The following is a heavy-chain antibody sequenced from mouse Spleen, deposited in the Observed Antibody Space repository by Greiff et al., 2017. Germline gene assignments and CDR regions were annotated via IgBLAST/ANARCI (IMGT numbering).Heavy chain of an antibody. CDR2: ISYSGST. D-gene: IGHD2-3*01. Sequence: EVKLVESGPGLAKPSQTLSLTCSVTGYSITSDYWNWIRKFPGNKLEYMGYISYSGSTYYNPSLKSRISITRDTSKNQYYLQLNSVTTEDTATYYCARRPGTDGYWYYFDYWGQGTTLTVSS. J-gene: IGHJ2*01. V-gene: IGHV3-8*01. CDR1: GYSITSDY. CDR3: ARRPGTDGYWYYFDY.